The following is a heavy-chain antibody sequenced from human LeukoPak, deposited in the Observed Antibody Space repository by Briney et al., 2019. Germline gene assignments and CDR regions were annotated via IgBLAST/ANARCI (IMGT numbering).Heavy chain of an antibody. D-gene: IGHD2/OR15-2a*01. CDR1: GGSFSGYY. CDR3: ARIFSDSDY. J-gene: IGHJ4*02. CDR2: INHSGST. V-gene: IGHV4-34*01. Sequence: SETLSLTCAVYGGSFSGYYWSWIRQPPGKGLEWIGEINHSGSTNYNPSLKSRVTISVDTSKNQFSLKLSSVTAADTAVYYCARIFSDSDYWGQGTLVTVSS.